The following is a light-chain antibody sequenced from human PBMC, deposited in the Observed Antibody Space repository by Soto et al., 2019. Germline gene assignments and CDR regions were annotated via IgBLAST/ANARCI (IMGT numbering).Light chain of an antibody. CDR3: ASYTRSNYLV. J-gene: IGLJ3*02. CDR2: EVT. V-gene: IGLV2-23*02. CDR1: SDIGNYNL. Sequence: QSVLTQPASVSGSPGQSVTISCSGSDIGNYNLVSWYQHLPGRAPKLLIFEVTMRPSGISDRFSGSKSASTASLTISGLQAEDEGDYYCASYTRSNYLVFGGGTKVTV.